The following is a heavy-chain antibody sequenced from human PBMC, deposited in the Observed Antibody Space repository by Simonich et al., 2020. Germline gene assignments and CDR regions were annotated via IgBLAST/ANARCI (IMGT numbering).Heavy chain of an antibody. CDR2: INPNSGGT. CDR3: AVESQSTSIAARGYFQH. V-gene: IGHV1-2*06. D-gene: IGHD6-6*01. Sequence: QVQLVQSGAEVKKPGASVKVSCKASGYTFTGYYMHWVRQAPGQGLEWMGRINPNSGGTNYAKKFQGGVTMTRDTSISTAYMELSRLRSDDTAVYYCAVESQSTSIAARGYFQHWGQGTLVTVSS. CDR1: GYTFTGYY. J-gene: IGHJ1*01.